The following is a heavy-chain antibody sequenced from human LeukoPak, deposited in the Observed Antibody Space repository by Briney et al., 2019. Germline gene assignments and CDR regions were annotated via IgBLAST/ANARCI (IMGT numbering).Heavy chain of an antibody. V-gene: IGHV1-2*02. Sequence: ASVKVSCKASGYSSTAYYIHWVRQAPGQGLELMGWMHPGSGDTNYAQNFQGRVTRTRDTSINTAYMELSGLTSDDTAMYYCARLPTGVAGTVDFWGQGTLVTVSS. J-gene: IGHJ4*02. CDR1: GYSSTAYY. D-gene: IGHD6-19*01. CDR3: ARLPTGVAGTVDF. CDR2: MHPGSGDT.